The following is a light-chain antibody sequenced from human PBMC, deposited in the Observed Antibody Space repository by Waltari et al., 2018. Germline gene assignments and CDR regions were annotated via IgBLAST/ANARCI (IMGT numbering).Light chain of an antibody. CDR3: QQYNSYPFT. CDR1: QSISSW. V-gene: IGKV1-5*03. CDR2: KAS. J-gene: IGKJ3*01. Sequence: DIQMTQSPSTLSASVGDRVTITCRASQSISSWLAWYQQKPGKAPKRLIYKASSLESGVPSRFSGSGSGTEFTLTISSPQPDDFATYYCQQYNSYPFTFGPGTKVDIK.